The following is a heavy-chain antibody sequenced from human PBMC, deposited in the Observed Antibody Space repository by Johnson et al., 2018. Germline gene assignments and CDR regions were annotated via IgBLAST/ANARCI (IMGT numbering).Heavy chain of an antibody. CDR1: GFTFSSYG. CDR2: ISYDGSNK. J-gene: IGHJ3*02. V-gene: IGHV3-30*03. CDR3: AQLQLPDAFDS. Sequence: QVQLVQSGGGVVQPGRSLRLSCAASGFTFSSYGMHWVRQAPGKGLEWVAVISYDGSNKYYADSVKGRFTISRDNSKNTVYLQMNSLRVEDTAVYYCAQLQLPDAFDSWGQGTMVTVSS. D-gene: IGHD5-24*01.